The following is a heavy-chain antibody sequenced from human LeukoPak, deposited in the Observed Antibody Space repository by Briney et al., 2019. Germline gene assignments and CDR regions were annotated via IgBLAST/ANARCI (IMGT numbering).Heavy chain of an antibody. D-gene: IGHD3-10*01. J-gene: IGHJ6*02. CDR1: GGSISSGSYY. Sequence: PSQTLSLTCTVSGGSISSGSYYWSWIRQPAGKGLEWIGRIYTSGSTNYNPSLKSRVTISVDTSKNQFSLKLSSVTAADTAVYARAPCFGSCRGLDVWGQGTTVTVSS. V-gene: IGHV4-61*02. CDR3: APCFGSCRGLDV. CDR2: IYTSGST.